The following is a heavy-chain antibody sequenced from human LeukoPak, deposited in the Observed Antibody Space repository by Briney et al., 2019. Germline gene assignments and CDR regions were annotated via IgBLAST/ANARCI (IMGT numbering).Heavy chain of an antibody. CDR1: GGTFSSYT. CDR2: VSGHNGNK. CDR3: ARDTSYDFWSDPTELFDI. V-gene: IGHV1-18*01. Sequence: ASVKVSCKASGGTFSSYTISWVRQAPGQGLEWVGWVSGHNGNKNYAQKLQGRVTMTTDTSTSTAYMELRSLRSDDTAVYSCARDTSYDFWSDPTELFDIWGQGTMVTVSS. J-gene: IGHJ3*02. D-gene: IGHD3-3*01.